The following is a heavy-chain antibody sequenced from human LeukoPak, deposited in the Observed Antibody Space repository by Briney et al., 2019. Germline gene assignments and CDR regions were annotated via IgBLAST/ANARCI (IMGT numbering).Heavy chain of an antibody. CDR2: IYPGDSDT. V-gene: IGHV5-51*01. CDR3: ARPVGTVAAQYDAFDI. CDR1: GYSFTSYW. J-gene: IGHJ3*02. Sequence: GESLKISCKGSGYSFTSYWIGWVRQMPGKGLEWMGIIYPGDSDTRYSPSFQGQVTISADKSISTAYLQWSSLKAPDTAMYYCARPVGTVAAQYDAFDIWGQGTMVTVPS. D-gene: IGHD6-19*01.